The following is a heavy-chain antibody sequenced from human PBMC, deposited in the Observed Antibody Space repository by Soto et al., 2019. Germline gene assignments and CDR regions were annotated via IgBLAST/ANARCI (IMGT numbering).Heavy chain of an antibody. V-gene: IGHV4-59*01. CDR1: GGSISSYY. D-gene: IGHD2-8*01. CDR2: IYYSGST. J-gene: IGHJ6*02. Sequence: PSETLSLTCTVSGGSISSYYWSWIRQPPGKGLEWIGYIYYSGSTNYNPSLKSRVTISVDTSKNQISLKLSSVTAADTAVYYCARDRGGLGYCHTGVSRRNYGMDVWGQGTTVTVSS. CDR3: ARDRGGLGYCHTGVSRRNYGMDV.